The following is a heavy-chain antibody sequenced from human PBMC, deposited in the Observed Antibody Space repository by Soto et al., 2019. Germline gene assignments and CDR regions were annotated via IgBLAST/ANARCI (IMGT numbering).Heavy chain of an antibody. CDR2: IKQDGSGK. J-gene: IGHJ4*01. CDR1: GFSFSSYW. V-gene: IGHV3-7*01. D-gene: IGHD6-19*01. CDR3: ARVAYGNGWIFDY. Sequence: EVQLVESGGGLVQPGGSLRLSCAASGFSFSSYWMSWVRQASGKGLEWVANIKQDGSGKYYVDSVKGRFTLSRDNAKNSLQLQMSSLRDEDTAIYFCARVAYGNGWIFDYWGQGTLVTVSS.